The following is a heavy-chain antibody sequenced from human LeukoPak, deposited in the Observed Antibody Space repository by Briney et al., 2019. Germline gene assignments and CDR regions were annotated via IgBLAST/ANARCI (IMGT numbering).Heavy chain of an antibody. J-gene: IGHJ6*03. V-gene: IGHV4-59*08. CDR3: ARHIGGGIENMDV. D-gene: IGHD3-16*02. Sequence: SETLSLTCTVSGGSIGTYYWSWIRQSPGKGLEWIGYIYVTGTRYNPYLQSRVTISVDRSRNQFFLKMSAVTAADTAVYYCARHIGGGIENMDVWGKGTKVIVSS. CDR2: IYVTGT. CDR1: GGSIGTYY.